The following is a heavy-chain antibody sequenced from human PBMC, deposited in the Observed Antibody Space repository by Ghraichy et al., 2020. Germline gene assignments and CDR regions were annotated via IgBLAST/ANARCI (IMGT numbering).Heavy chain of an antibody. J-gene: IGHJ4*02. CDR2: IKSKTDGGTT. CDR3: TFATTDYASDY. CDR1: GFTFRRAW. D-gene: IGHD4-17*01. Sequence: GGSLRLSCAASGFTFRRAWMNWVRQPPGKGLEWVGLIKSKTDGGTTDYAAPVKGRFIISRDDSKNTLHLQMNSLKSEDTAVYYCTFATTDYASDYWGQGTLVTVSS. V-gene: IGHV3-15*01.